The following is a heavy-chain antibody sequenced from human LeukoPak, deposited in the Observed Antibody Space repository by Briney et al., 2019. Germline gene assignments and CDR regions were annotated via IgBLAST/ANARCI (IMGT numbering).Heavy chain of an antibody. Sequence: SETLSLTCAGYGGSFSGYYWSWIRQPPGKGLEWIGEINHSGSTNYNPSLKSRVTISVDTSKNQCSLKLSSVAAADTAVYYCARGRDTAMVEHWGQGTLVTVSS. CDR2: INHSGST. CDR1: GGSFSGYY. J-gene: IGHJ1*01. CDR3: ARGRDTAMVEH. D-gene: IGHD5-18*01. V-gene: IGHV4-34*01.